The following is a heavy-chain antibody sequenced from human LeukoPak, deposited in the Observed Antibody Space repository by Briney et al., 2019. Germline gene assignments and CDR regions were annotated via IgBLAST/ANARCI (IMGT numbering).Heavy chain of an antibody. CDR3: TRPPTTVVTPPDAFDI. D-gene: IGHD4-23*01. J-gene: IGHJ3*02. CDR1: GFTFGDYA. Sequence: KSGGSLRLSGTASGFTFGDYAMSWFRQAPGKGLEWVGFIRSKAYGGTTEYAASVKVRFTISRADSKSIAYLQMNSLKTEDTAVYYCTRPPTTVVTPPDAFDIWGQGTMVTVSS. CDR2: IRSKAYGGTT. V-gene: IGHV3-49*05.